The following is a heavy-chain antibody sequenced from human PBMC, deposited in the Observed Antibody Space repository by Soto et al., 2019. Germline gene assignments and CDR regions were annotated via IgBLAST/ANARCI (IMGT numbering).Heavy chain of an antibody. Sequence: PGESLKISCKGSGYSFTNYWIDWVRQMSGKGLEWMGIIYPGDSDTKYTPSFQGQVIISADRSISTAYLQWTSLRASDTAMYYCARLATPGYMDVWGQGTTVTVSS. CDR3: ARLATPGYMDV. J-gene: IGHJ6*03. V-gene: IGHV5-51*01. CDR2: IYPGDSDT. D-gene: IGHD6-13*01. CDR1: GYSFTNYW.